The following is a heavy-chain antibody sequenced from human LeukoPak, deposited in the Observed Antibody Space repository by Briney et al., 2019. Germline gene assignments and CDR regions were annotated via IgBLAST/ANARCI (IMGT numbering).Heavy chain of an antibody. Sequence: PSETLSLTYRVSGGSISSTSYYWGWIRQPPGKGLEWIASIYHSGETFYNPSLESRVAISVDTSNNEVFLDLYSVTAADTAMYYCAETNTQDWFDPWGRGTLVTVSS. CDR1: GGSISSTSYY. CDR3: AETNTQDWFDP. D-gene: IGHD2-8*01. CDR2: IYHSGET. J-gene: IGHJ5*02. V-gene: IGHV4-39*07.